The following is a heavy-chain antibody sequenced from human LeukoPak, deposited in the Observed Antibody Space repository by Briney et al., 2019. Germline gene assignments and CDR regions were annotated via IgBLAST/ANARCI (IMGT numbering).Heavy chain of an antibody. CDR3: ARGARVAIFGVATDCSHIDV. D-gene: IGHD3-3*01. Sequence: ASVKVSCKASGYTVSNQYIHWVRQAPGQGLEWMGVINPSVGRTIYAQNFQGRVTMTRDTSTTTFYMELSSLRSEDTAVYYCARGARVAIFGVATDCSHIDVWGKGTTVTVSS. CDR1: GYTVSNQY. J-gene: IGHJ6*03. V-gene: IGHV1-46*01. CDR2: INPSVGRT.